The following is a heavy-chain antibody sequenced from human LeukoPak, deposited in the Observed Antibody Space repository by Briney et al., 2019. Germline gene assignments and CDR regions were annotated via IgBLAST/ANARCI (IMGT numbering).Heavy chain of an antibody. CDR1: GFTFSSYS. D-gene: IGHD2-2*01. Sequence: GGSLRLSCAASGFTFSSYSMNWVRQAPGKGLEWVSSISSSSSYIYYADSVKGRFTISRDNAKNSLYLQMNSLRAEDTAVYYCAREDRSCSSTSCPPSLNYYYYMDVWGKGTTVTISS. CDR2: ISSSSSYI. V-gene: IGHV3-21*01. J-gene: IGHJ6*03. CDR3: AREDRSCSSTSCPPSLNYYYYMDV.